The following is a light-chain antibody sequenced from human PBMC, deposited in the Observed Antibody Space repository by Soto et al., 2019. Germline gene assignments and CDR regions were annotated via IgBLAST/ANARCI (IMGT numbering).Light chain of an antibody. J-gene: IGLJ2*01. CDR1: SSNIGAGYD. V-gene: IGLV1-40*01. CDR2: GNS. CDR3: QSYDSSLSGHVV. Sequence: QPVLTQPPSVSGAPGQRVTISCTGSSSNIGAGYDVHWYQQLPGTGPKLLIYGNSNRPSGVPDRFSGSKSGTSASLAITGLQAEDEADYYCQSYDSSLSGHVVFGGGTKLTVL.